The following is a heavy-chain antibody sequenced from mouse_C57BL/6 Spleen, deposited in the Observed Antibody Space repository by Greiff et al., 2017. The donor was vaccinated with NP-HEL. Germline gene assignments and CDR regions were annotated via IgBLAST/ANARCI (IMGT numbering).Heavy chain of an antibody. CDR2: IDPEDGDT. V-gene: IGHV14-1*01. CDR1: GFNIKDYY. CDR3: TTTTTVVARYWYFDV. D-gene: IGHD1-1*01. Sequence: EVQLQQSGAELVRPGASVKLSCTASGFNIKDYYMHWVKQRPEQGLEWIGRIDPEDGDTEYAPKFQGKATMTADTSSNTAYLQLSSLTSEDTAVYYCTTTTTVVARYWYFDVWGTGTTVTVSS. J-gene: IGHJ1*03.